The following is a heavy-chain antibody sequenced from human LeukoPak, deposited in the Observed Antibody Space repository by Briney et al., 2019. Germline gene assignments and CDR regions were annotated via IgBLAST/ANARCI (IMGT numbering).Heavy chain of an antibody. V-gene: IGHV3-7*01. CDR2: INEDGSHK. J-gene: IGHJ4*02. CDR3: ARDATRGGDNDY. D-gene: IGHD2-21*02. Sequence: GGSLRLSCEVSGFTFTSYWMSWVRQAPGKGLEWEANINEDGSHKYHADSVKGRLTISRDNAKNSLYLQMNSLRAEDTAVYYCARDATRGGDNDYWGQGTRVIVSS. CDR1: GFTFTSYW.